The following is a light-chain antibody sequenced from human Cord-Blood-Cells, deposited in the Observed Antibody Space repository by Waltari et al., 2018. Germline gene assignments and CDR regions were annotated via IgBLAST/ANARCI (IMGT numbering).Light chain of an antibody. CDR3: QQSYSTPFT. V-gene: IGKV1-39*01. CDR2: AAS. J-gene: IGKJ2*01. CDR1: ASISSY. Sequence: DLQMTQSPSSLSASVGDRVTINCRESASISSYLNWYQQKPGKAPKLLIYAASSLQSGVPSRFSGSGSGTDFTLTISSLQPEDFATNYCQQSYSTPFTFGQGTKLEIK.